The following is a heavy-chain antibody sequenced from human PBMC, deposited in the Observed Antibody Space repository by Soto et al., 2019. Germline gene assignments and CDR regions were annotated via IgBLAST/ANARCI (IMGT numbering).Heavy chain of an antibody. CDR3: VKGPSITGSYYFDY. V-gene: IGHV3-64D*08. Sequence: GGSLRLSCSASGFTFSSYAMHWVRQAPGKGLEYVSAISSNGGSTYYADSVKGRFTISRDNSKNTLYLQMSSLRAEDTAVYYCVKGPSITGSYYFDYWGQGTLVTVSS. CDR2: ISSNGGST. CDR1: GFTFSSYA. J-gene: IGHJ4*02. D-gene: IGHD1-20*01.